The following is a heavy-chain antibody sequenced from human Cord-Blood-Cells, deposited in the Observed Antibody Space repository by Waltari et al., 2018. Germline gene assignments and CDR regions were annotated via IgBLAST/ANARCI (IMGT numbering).Heavy chain of an antibody. J-gene: IGHJ3*02. V-gene: IGHV4-59*01. CDR2: IYYSGST. CDR1: GGSISSYY. D-gene: IGHD2-2*01. CDR3: ARDKEYQLLQGDNAFDI. Sequence: QVQLQESGPGLVKPSETLSLTCTVSGGSISSYYWSWLRQPPGKGLEWIGYIYYSGSTNYNPSLKSRVTISVDTSKNQFSLKLSSVTAADTAVYYCARDKEYQLLQGDNAFDIWGQGTMVTVSS.